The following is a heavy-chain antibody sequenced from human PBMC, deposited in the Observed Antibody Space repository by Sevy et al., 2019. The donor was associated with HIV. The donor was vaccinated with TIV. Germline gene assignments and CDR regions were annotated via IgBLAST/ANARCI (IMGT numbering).Heavy chain of an antibody. D-gene: IGHD3-22*01. Sequence: ASVKVSCKASGGTFSSYAISWVRQAPGQGLEWMGGIIPIFGTANYAQKFQGRVTITADESTSTAYMELSSLRSEDTAVYYCARDPRYYDSSGYYYVSGHWYFDLWGRGTLVTVSS. V-gene: IGHV1-69*13. CDR3: ARDPRYYDSSGYYYVSGHWYFDL. J-gene: IGHJ2*01. CDR2: IIPIFGTA. CDR1: GGTFSSYA.